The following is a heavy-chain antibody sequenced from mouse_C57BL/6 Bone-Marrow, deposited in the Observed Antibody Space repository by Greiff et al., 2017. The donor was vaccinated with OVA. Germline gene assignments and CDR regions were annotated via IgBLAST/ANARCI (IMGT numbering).Heavy chain of an antibody. Sequence: VQLQQSGPELVKPGASVKLSCKASGYTFTSYDINWVKQRPGQGLEWIGWIYPRDGSTKYNEKFKGKATLTVDTSSRTAYMELHSLTSEDSAVYFWAREGYYYGSSYWYFDVWGTGTTVTVSS. CDR1: GYTFTSYD. V-gene: IGHV1-85*01. CDR2: IYPRDGST. D-gene: IGHD1-1*01. J-gene: IGHJ1*03. CDR3: AREGYYYGSSYWYFDV.